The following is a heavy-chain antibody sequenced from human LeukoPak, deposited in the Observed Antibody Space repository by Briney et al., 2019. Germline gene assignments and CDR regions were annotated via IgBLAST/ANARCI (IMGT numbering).Heavy chain of an antibody. Sequence: PSETLSLTCTVSGGSISSSSYYWGWIRQPPGKGLEWIGSIYYSGSTYYNPSLKSRVTISVDTSKNQFSLKLSSVTAADTAVYYCARGPGYSSSWYRGYYFDYWGQGTLVTVSS. V-gene: IGHV4-39*01. D-gene: IGHD6-13*01. J-gene: IGHJ4*02. CDR1: GGSISSSSYY. CDR2: IYYSGST. CDR3: ARGPGYSSSWYRGYYFDY.